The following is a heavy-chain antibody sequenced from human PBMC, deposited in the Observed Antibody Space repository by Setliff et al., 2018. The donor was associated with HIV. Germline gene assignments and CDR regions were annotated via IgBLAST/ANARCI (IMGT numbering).Heavy chain of an antibody. D-gene: IGHD2-15*01. Sequence: GGSLRLSCLASGFTFSTYGMHWVRQAPGKGLEWVAKIWYDGSNTHYTDSVRGRLTISRDNSHNMLYLHMNSLKPEDTAVYFCARDKDATSWTNDAFDVWGHGTLVTVSS. J-gene: IGHJ3*01. CDR1: GFTFSTYG. V-gene: IGHV3-33*01. CDR3: ARDKDATSWTNDAFDV. CDR2: IWYDGSNT.